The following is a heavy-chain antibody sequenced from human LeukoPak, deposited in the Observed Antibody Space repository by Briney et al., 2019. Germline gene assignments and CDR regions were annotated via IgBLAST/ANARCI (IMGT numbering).Heavy chain of an antibody. CDR3: WLEKVVAAYFDS. J-gene: IGHJ4*02. V-gene: IGHV4-39*07. CDR1: GGSINSSSYY. CDR2: IYYSGST. D-gene: IGHD2-15*01. Sequence: SETLSLTCTVPGGSINSSSYYWVWIRPPPGKGLEWIGSIYYSGSTYYNPSLKSRVTISVDSSKNQFSLQLSSVTAADTAIYYCWLEKVVAAYFDSWGQGTLVTVSS.